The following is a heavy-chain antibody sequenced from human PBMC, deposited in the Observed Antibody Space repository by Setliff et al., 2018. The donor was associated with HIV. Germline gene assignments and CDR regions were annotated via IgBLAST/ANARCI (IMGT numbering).Heavy chain of an antibody. J-gene: IGHJ6*03. CDR3: ARVPVSNYYYYMDV. CDR2: ISASGINT. V-gene: IGHV1-18*01. Sequence: GASVKVSCKASGYTFINYHITWVRQAPGQGLEWVGSISASGINTNYTQGRVTMTTDISTSTAYMELRSLRSADSAVYYCARVPVSNYYYYMDVWGKRTTVTVS. CDR1: GYTFINYH.